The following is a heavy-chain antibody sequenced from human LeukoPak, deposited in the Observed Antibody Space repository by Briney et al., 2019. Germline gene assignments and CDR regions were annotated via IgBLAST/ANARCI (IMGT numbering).Heavy chain of an antibody. V-gene: IGHV3-33*01. D-gene: IGHD6-19*01. J-gene: IGHJ4*02. CDR1: VFTFSSYG. CDR2: IWYDGSKK. CDR3: ARDRPGAGFDY. Sequence: PGGSLRLSCAACVFTFSSYGMHWVRQARARGLVWVAVIWYDGSKKYYADSVKGRFTISRDNSKNTLYLQMNSLRAEDTAVYYCARDRPGAGFDYWGQGTLGTVSS.